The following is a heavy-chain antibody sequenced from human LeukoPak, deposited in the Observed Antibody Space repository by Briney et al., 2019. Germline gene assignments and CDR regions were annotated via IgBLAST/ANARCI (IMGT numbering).Heavy chain of an antibody. Sequence: SETLSLTCAVYGGSFSGYYWSWIRQPPGKGLEWIGEINHSGSTNYNPSLKSRVTISVDTSKNQFSLKLSSVTAADTAVYYCARAGDPSVGGTRHFDHWGQGILVTVSS. CDR3: ARAGDPSVGGTRHFDH. D-gene: IGHD1-1*01. J-gene: IGHJ4*02. CDR1: GGSFSGYY. V-gene: IGHV4-34*01. CDR2: INHSGST.